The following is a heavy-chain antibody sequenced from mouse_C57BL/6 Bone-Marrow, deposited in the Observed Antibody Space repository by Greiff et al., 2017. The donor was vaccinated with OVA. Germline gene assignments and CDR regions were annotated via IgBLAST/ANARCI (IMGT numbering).Heavy chain of an antibody. D-gene: IGHD1-1*01. CDR3: TAFITTVVADY. J-gene: IGHJ2*01. Sequence: VQLQQSGAELVRPGASVKLSCTASGFTIKDDYMHWVKQRPEQGLEWIGWIDPENGDTEYASKFQGKATITADTSYNTAYLQLSSLTSEDTAVYYWTAFITTVVADYWDQGTALTVSS. V-gene: IGHV14-4*01. CDR1: GFTIKDDY. CDR2: IDPENGDT.